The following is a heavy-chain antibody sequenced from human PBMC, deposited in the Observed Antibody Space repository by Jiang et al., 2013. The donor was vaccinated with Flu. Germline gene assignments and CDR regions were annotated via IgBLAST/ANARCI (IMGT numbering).Heavy chain of an antibody. D-gene: IGHD4-17*01. CDR2: IYHGGTT. J-gene: IGHJ4*02. CDR3: ARLYGDYEAFDY. Sequence: PGLVKPSETLSLTCAVSGYSISTAYFWGWIRQSPGKGLEWIASIYHGGTTYYNPSLKSRATILMDTSNNQISLNLNSVTAADTAIYYCARLYGDYEAFDYWGQGTPVTVSS. CDR1: GYSISTAYF. V-gene: IGHV4-38-2*01.